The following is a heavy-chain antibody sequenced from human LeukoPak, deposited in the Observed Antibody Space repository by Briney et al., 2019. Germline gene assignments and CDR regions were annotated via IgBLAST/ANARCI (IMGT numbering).Heavy chain of an antibody. J-gene: IGHJ4*02. Sequence: ASVKVSCKASGYTFTGYYMHWVRQAPGQGLEWMGWINPNSGGTNYAQKLQGRVTMTTDTSTSTAYMELRSLRSDDTAVYYCARDPVLYYYDSSGNTHWDYWGQGTLVTVSS. CDR2: INPNSGGT. D-gene: IGHD3-22*01. CDR3: ARDPVLYYYDSSGNTHWDY. CDR1: GYTFTGYY. V-gene: IGHV1-2*02.